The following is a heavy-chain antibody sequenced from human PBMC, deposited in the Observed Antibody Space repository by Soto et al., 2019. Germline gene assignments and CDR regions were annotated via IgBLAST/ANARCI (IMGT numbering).Heavy chain of an antibody. CDR1: GDTFARFG. CDR3: ATRSPAFDY. V-gene: IGHV1-18*01. CDR2: ITTDKGKT. J-gene: IGHJ4*02. Sequence: ASVKVSCKPSGDTFARFGISWVRQAPGQALEWMGWITTDKGKTNYAQKFQGRVTMTTHTSTSTAYMELRGLRSDDTAVYYCATRSPAFDYWGQGTLVTVSS.